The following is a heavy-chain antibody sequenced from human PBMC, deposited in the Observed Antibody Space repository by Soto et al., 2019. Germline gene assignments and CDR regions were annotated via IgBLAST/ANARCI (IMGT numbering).Heavy chain of an antibody. Sequence: PSETLSLTCAVYGGSFSCYYWIWIRQPPGKGLEWIGEIYLGGSTNYNPSLKSRVTISVDTSKSQFSLKLSSVTAADTAVYYCARGGGSYYLDYWGQETLVTVSS. V-gene: IGHV4-34*01. CDR1: GGSFSCYY. J-gene: IGHJ4*02. D-gene: IGHD1-26*01. CDR2: IYLGGST. CDR3: ARGGGSYYLDY.